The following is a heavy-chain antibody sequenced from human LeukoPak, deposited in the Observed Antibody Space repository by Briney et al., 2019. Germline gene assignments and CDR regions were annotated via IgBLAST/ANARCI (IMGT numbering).Heavy chain of an antibody. CDR2: INQDGSEK. V-gene: IGHV3-7*05. J-gene: IGHJ4*02. CDR1: GFTFSSYW. Sequence: GESLRLSCEVSGFTFSSYWMSWVRQAPGKGLEWVANINQDGSEKSYVDSVKGRFTVSRDNAENSLFLHMNSLRAEDTAVYYCARRSPNYYFDYWGQGTPVTVFS. CDR3: ARRSPNYYFDY.